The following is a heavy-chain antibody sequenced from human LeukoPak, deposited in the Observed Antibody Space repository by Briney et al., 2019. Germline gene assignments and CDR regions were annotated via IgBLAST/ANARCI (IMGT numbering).Heavy chain of an antibody. Sequence: GGSLRLSCAASGFTFSSYWMSWVRQAPGKGLEWVANIKQDGSEKYYVDSVKGRFTISRDNAKNSLYLQMNSLRAEDTAVYYCARYLYSGYDLPAGYWSQGTLVTVSS. CDR3: ARYLYSGYDLPAGY. CDR2: IKQDGSEK. J-gene: IGHJ4*02. D-gene: IGHD5-12*01. V-gene: IGHV3-7*01. CDR1: GFTFSSYW.